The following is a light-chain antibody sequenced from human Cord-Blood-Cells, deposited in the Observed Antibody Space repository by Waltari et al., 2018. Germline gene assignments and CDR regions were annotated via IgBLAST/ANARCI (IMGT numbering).Light chain of an antibody. J-gene: IGLJ1*01. V-gene: IGLV3-1*01. Sequence: SYELTQPPSVSVSPGQTASITCSGDKLGDKYACWYQQKPGQSPVLVIYQDSKRPSGIPERVSGCNSGNTATLTISGTQAMDEADYYCQAWDSSTYVFGTGTKVTVL. CDR3: QAWDSSTYV. CDR1: KLGDKY. CDR2: QDS.